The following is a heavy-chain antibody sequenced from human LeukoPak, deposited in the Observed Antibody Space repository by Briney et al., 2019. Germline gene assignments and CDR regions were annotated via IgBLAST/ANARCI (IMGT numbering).Heavy chain of an antibody. J-gene: IGHJ6*03. CDR1: GDSVSSNSAA. D-gene: IGHD3-22*01. Sequence: PSQTLSLTCAISGDSVSSNSAAWNWIRQSPSRGLEWLGRTYYRSKWYNDYAVSVKSRITINPDTSKNQFSLQLNSVTPEDTAVYYCAREAPPANYYDSSGYYLRGSYYYYYMDVWGKGTTVTVSS. V-gene: IGHV6-1*01. CDR2: TYYRSKWYN. CDR3: AREAPPANYYDSSGYYLRGSYYYYYMDV.